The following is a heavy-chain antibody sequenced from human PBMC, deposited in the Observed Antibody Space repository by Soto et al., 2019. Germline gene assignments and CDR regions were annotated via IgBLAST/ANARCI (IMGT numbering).Heavy chain of an antibody. CDR2: IQSGGPT. CDR1: GLTVSSKF. D-gene: IGHD2-15*01. J-gene: IGHJ6*04. V-gene: IGHV3-66*01. CDR3: ARDDVLCDGGRCYGVPLDV. Sequence: GGSLRLACAASGLTVSSKFMGWVCQAPGKGLEWVSLIQSGGPTYYADSVKGRFTISRDTSENTVHLQMDSLRAEDTAVYYCARDDVLCDGGRCYGVPLDVRGKGTTVTVSS.